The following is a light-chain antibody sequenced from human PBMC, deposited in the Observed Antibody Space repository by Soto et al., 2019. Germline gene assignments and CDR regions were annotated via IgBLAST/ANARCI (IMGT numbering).Light chain of an antibody. J-gene: IGLJ2*01. V-gene: IGLV2-14*01. CDR2: DVN. Sequence: QSALTQPASVSGSPGQSITISCTGTSSDVDGYNYVSWYQYHPGKAPKLMIYDVNNRPSGVSNRFSGSKSGSTASLTISGLQAEDEADYYCSSFTISRNTVIFGGATKLTVL. CDR3: SSFTISRNTVI. CDR1: SSDVDGYNY.